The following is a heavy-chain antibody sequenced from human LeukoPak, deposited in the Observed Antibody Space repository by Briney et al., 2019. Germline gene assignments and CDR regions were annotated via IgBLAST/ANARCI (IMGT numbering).Heavy chain of an antibody. CDR3: VRGGGSSAYYYYFDY. V-gene: IGHV3-74*03. CDR2: ISADGSRI. CDR1: GLTFSRYG. Sequence: GGSLRLSCAASGLTFSRYGMHWVRQSAGKGLMWVSGISADGSRIKYADSVKGRFTITRDNARSTLFLQMDSLREEDAAVYYCVRGGGSSAYYYYFDYWGQGSLVTVS. J-gene: IGHJ4*02. D-gene: IGHD6-19*01.